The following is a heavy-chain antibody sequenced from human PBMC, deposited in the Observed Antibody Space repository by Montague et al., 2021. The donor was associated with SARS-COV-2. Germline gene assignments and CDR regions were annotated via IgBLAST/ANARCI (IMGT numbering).Heavy chain of an antibody. CDR1: GGSIRSYY. CDR3: ARFWSGYVDK. V-gene: IGHV4-59*01. CDR2: IYYTGAT. D-gene: IGHD3-3*01. Sequence: SETLSLTCSFAGGSIRSYYWGWIRLPPGKALEWLGYIYYTGATTXXPSIKSRVTISVDTSRSQFSLRLTSVTAADTAVYFCARFWSGYVDKWSQGTLVTVSS. J-gene: IGHJ4*02.